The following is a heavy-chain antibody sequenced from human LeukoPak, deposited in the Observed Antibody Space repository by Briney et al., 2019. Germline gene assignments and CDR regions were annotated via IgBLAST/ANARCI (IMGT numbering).Heavy chain of an antibody. CDR3: ARGLSYYDSSGYYNY. V-gene: IGHV3-66*01. J-gene: IGHJ4*02. Sequence: GGSLRLSCAASGFTVRSYYMAWVRQAPGKGLEWVSVIYSGGDTYYADSVKGRFTISRDNSKNTLYLQMNSLRAEDTAVYYCARGLSYYDSSGYYNYWGQGTLVTVSS. D-gene: IGHD3-22*01. CDR2: IYSGGDT. CDR1: GFTVRSYY.